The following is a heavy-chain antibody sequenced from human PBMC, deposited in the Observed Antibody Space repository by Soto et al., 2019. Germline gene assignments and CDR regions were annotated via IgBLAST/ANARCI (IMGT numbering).Heavy chain of an antibody. J-gene: IGHJ6*02. V-gene: IGHV1-58*01. CDR2: IVVGSGNT. D-gene: IGHD5-12*01. Sequence: SVKVSCKASGFTFTSSAVQWVRQTRGQRLEWIGWIVVGSGNTNYAQKFQERVTITRDMSTSTAYMELSSLRSEDTAVYYCARDGWEMATIMSYYYGMDVWGQGTTVTVSS. CDR3: ARDGWEMATIMSYYYGMDV. CDR1: GFTFTSSA.